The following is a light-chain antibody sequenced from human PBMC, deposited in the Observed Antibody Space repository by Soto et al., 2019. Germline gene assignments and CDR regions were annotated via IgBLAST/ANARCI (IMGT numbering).Light chain of an antibody. CDR2: AAS. V-gene: IGKV1-39*01. J-gene: IGKJ5*01. Sequence: DIQMTQSPSSLAASLGDRVTITCRAGQTISNYLNWYQQKSGRAPELLVYAASNLKSGVPSRFTGSGSGTHFTLTISGLEPADFAPYFCQQSYNNPITFGQGTRLEIK. CDR1: QTISNY. CDR3: QQSYNNPIT.